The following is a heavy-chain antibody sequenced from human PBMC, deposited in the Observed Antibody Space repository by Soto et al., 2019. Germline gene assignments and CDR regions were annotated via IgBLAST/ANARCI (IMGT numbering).Heavy chain of an antibody. D-gene: IGHD3-10*01. V-gene: IGHV3-23*01. Sequence: GGSLRLSCAASGFTFSSYAMSRVRQAPGEGLEWVSAISGSGGSTYYADSVKGRFTISRDNSKNTLYLQMNSLRAEDTAVYYCAKDSGYYGSGSYYNYYYYYGMDVWGQGTTVTVSS. CDR2: ISGSGGST. CDR1: GFTFSSYA. CDR3: AKDSGYYGSGSYYNYYYYYGMDV. J-gene: IGHJ6*02.